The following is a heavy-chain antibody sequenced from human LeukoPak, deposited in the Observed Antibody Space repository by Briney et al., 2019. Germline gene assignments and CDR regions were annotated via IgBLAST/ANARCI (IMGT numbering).Heavy chain of an antibody. CDR3: ARLGYSSGWASDY. Sequence: GGSLRLSCAASGFTFSSYGMSWVRQAPGKGLEWVSAISGSGGSTYYADSVKGRFTISRDNAKNSLYLQMNSLRAEDTAVYYRARLGYSSGWASDYWGQGTLVTVSS. CDR2: ISGSGGST. V-gene: IGHV3-23*01. D-gene: IGHD6-19*01. J-gene: IGHJ4*02. CDR1: GFTFSSYG.